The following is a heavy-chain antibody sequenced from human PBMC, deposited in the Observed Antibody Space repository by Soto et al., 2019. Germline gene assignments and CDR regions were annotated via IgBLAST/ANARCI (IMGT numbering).Heavy chain of an antibody. Sequence: EVQLVESGGDLVKPGGCLRLSCAASGITFINAWMSWVRQAPGKGLEWVGRIKNKADGGTTDYAAPVRGRFTISRDDSKNTLFLQMNSLEAEDTAVYYCTTDPGDYEDFWGQRTLVTVSS. CDR2: IKNKADGGTT. J-gene: IGHJ4*02. D-gene: IGHD4-17*01. CDR3: TTDPGDYEDF. CDR1: GITFINAW. V-gene: IGHV3-15*01.